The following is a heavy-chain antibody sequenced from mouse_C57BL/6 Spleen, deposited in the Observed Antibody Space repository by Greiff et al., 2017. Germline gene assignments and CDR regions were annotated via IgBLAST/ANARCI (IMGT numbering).Heavy chain of an antibody. CDR3: TRSTTVVATAYFDY. CDR1: GYTFTDYE. D-gene: IGHD1-1*01. V-gene: IGHV1-15*01. CDR2: IDPATGGT. Sequence: VQLQQSGAELVRPGASVTLSCKASGYTFTDYEMHWVKQTPVHGLEWIGAIDPATGGTAYNQKFKGKAILTADKSSSTAYMELHSLTSEDSAVYYFTRSTTVVATAYFDYWRQRTTLTVSS. J-gene: IGHJ2*01.